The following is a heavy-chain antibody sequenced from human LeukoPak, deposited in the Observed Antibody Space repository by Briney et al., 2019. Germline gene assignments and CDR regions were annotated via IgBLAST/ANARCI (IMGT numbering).Heavy chain of an antibody. D-gene: IGHD2-15*01. J-gene: IGHJ5*02. Sequence: PSETLSLTCTVSGYSISSGYYWGWIRQPPGKGLEWIGSIYHSGSTYYNPSLKSRVTISVDTSKNQFSLKLSSVTAADTAVYYCARVAKIVATRYNWFDPWGQGTLVTVSS. CDR2: IYHSGST. CDR3: ARVAKIVATRYNWFDP. CDR1: GYSISSGYY. V-gene: IGHV4-38-2*02.